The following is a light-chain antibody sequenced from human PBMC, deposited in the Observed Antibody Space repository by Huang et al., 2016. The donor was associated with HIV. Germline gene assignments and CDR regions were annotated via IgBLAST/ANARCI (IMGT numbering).Light chain of an antibody. CDR1: QNVTDS. CDR2: RAA. CDR3: QERIHWPRLT. Sequence: EIVLTQSPATLSLSPGERATLSCRASQNVTDSLAWFRQKPGQAPSLFIYRAANRATGTPARFSGSGCGTDFTLTISSLGPEDFAIYYCQERIHWPRLTFGGGTKVEIK. V-gene: IGKV3-11*01. J-gene: IGKJ4*01.